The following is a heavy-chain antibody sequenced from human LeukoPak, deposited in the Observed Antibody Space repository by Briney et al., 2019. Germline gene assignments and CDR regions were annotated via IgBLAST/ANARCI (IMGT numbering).Heavy chain of an antibody. D-gene: IGHD3-10*01. CDR1: GYTFTSYG. V-gene: IGHV1-18*01. CDR3: ATGITMVRGVIINDY. CDR2: ISAYNGNT. Sequence: GASVKVSCKASGYTFTSYGISWVRQAPGQGLEWMGWISAYNGNTNYAQKLQGRVTITADKSTSTAYMELSSLRSEDTAVYYCATGITMVRGVIINDYWGQGTLVTVSS. J-gene: IGHJ4*02.